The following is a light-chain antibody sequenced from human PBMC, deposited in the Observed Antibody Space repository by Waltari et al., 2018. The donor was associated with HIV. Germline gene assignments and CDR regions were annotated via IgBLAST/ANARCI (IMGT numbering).Light chain of an antibody. CDR3: SSYAGRNNYV. CDR1: SSDVGGYKH. Sequence: QSALTQPPSASGPPAQSVTISCTGTSSDVGGYKHVSWYQQHPGKAPKLMLYEVSKRPSGVPDRFSGSKSGNTASLTVSGLQAEDEADYYCSSYAGRNNYVFGAGTKVTVL. J-gene: IGLJ1*01. CDR2: EVS. V-gene: IGLV2-8*01.